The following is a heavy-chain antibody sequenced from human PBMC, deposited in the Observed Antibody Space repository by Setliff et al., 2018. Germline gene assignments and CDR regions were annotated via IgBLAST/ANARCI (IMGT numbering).Heavy chain of an antibody. V-gene: IGHV4-38-2*01. D-gene: IGHD3-3*01. J-gene: IGHJ3*02. CDR3: ATPRRDDLDTPFEPFDI. CDR1: GVSINSGHY. Sequence: PSETLSLTCGVSGVSINSGHYWGWIRQPPGKGLEWIVAMSHRGRTYYNPSLESRVTMSLDTSKNQFSLRLTYVAAADTAVYYCATPRRDDLDTPFEPFDIWGQGTMVTVSS. CDR2: MSHRGRT.